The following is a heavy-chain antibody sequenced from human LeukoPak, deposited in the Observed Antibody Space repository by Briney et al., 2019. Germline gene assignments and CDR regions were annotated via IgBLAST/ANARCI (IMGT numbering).Heavy chain of an antibody. D-gene: IGHD3-22*01. V-gene: IGHV4-39*02. Sequence: PSETLSLTRTVSGGSISSSSYYWGWIRQPPGKGLEWIGSIYYSGSTYYNPSLKSRVTISVDTSKNQFSLKLSSVTAADTAAYYCARDYDSSGYYYGLDYWGQGTLVTVSS. CDR3: ARDYDSSGYYYGLDY. CDR2: IYYSGST. J-gene: IGHJ4*02. CDR1: GGSISSSSYY.